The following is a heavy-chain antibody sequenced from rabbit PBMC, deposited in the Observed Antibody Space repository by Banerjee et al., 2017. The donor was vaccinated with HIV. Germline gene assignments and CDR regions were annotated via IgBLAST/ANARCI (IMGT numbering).Heavy chain of an antibody. D-gene: IGHD6-1*01. CDR3: TRDDVTSGYAFNL. J-gene: IGHJ4*01. CDR1: GSDLSDYHY. Sequence: QEQLEESGGGLVKPEGSLTLTCKASGSDLSDYHYICWVRQAPGKGLEWIGCYYIGNIIIWYASWVNGRFTISKTSSTTVTLQMTSLTGADTATYFCTRDDVTSGYAFNLWGPGTLVTVS. V-gene: IGHV1S45*01. CDR2: YYIGNIII.